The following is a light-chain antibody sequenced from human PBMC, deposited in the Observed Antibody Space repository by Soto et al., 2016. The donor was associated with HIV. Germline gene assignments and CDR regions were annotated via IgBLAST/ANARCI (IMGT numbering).Light chain of an antibody. CDR1: QDISNY. CDR3: QQYDNLPRT. Sequence: PSSLSASVGDRVTITCQASQDISNYLNWYQQKPGKAPKLLIYDASNLETGVPSRFSGSGSGTDFTFTISSLQTEDIATYYCQQYDNLPRTFGQGTKVEIK. V-gene: IGKV1-33*01. J-gene: IGKJ1*01. CDR2: DAS.